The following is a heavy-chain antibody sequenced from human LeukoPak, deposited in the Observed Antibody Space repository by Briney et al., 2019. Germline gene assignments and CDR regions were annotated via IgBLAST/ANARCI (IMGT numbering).Heavy chain of an antibody. D-gene: IGHD6-19*01. CDR3: ARVMDSSGWSGFDY. Sequence: GGSLRLSCAASGFTFSSYSMNWVRQAPGKGLEWVSSISSSSSYIYYADSVKGRFTISRDNAKNSLYLQMNSLRAEDTAVYYCARVMDSSGWSGFDYWGLGTLVTVSS. V-gene: IGHV3-21*01. J-gene: IGHJ4*02. CDR2: ISSSSSYI. CDR1: GFTFSSYS.